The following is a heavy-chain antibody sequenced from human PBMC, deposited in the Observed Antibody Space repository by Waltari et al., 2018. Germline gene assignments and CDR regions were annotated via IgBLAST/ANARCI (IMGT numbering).Heavy chain of an antibody. CDR2: IYHSGST. D-gene: IGHD2-15*01. Sequence: QVQLQESGPGLVNPSETLSLPCTVSGYSISSGYYWCWFRQPPGKGLEWIGIIYHSGSTYDNPSLKSRVTRSVDTSKNQFSLKLSSVTAADTAVYYCARVVVAADFDYWGQGTLVTVSS. V-gene: IGHV4-38-2*02. CDR1: GYSISSGYY. J-gene: IGHJ4*02. CDR3: ARVVVAADFDY.